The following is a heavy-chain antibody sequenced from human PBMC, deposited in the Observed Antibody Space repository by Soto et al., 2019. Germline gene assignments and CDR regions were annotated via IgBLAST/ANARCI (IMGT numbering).Heavy chain of an antibody. CDR1: GDTFSTYT. CDR2: ITLGPATS. J-gene: IGHJ6*02. V-gene: IGHV1-69*16. CDR3: AREGLVLVPTTVNSDYYYYAMDV. Sequence: QVQLVQSGAEVKKPGSSVKVSCKASGDTFSTYTITWFRQAPGQGLDWMGGITLGPATSNYAQKFQGRVTITADESTNTAYMELSSLRSEDTAVYYCAREGLVLVPTTVNSDYYYYAMDVWGQGTTVTVSS. D-gene: IGHD2-2*01.